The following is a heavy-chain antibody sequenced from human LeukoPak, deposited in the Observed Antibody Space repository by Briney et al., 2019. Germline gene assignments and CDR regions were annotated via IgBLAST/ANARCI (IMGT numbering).Heavy chain of an antibody. CDR2: IYSDNT. CDR3: AKGSGWTTTGYYWYMDV. CDR1: GFTVSSNS. Sequence: GGSLRLSCTVSGFTVSSNSMSWVRQAPGKGLEWVSFIYSDNTHYSDSVKGRFTISRDNSKNTLYLQMNSLRAEDTAVYYCAKGSGWTTTGYYWYMDVWGKGTTVTISS. D-gene: IGHD1-26*01. J-gene: IGHJ6*03. V-gene: IGHV3-53*01.